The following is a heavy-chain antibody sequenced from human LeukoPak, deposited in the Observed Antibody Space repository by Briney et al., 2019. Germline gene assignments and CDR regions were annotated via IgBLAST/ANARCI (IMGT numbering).Heavy chain of an antibody. CDR2: MNPNSGNT. J-gene: IGHJ3*02. Sequence: ASVKVSCKASGYTFTSYDINWVRQATGQGLEWMGWMNPNSGNTGYAQKFQGRVPMTRNTSISTAYMELSSLRSEDTAVYYCASLNWNYDFAFDIWGQGTMVTVSS. CDR1: GYTFTSYD. V-gene: IGHV1-8*01. D-gene: IGHD1-7*01. CDR3: ASLNWNYDFAFDI.